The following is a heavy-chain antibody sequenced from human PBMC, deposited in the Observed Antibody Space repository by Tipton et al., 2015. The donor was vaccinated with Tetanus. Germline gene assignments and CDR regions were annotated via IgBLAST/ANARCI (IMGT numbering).Heavy chain of an antibody. CDR3: MRGRPLTGNYDRYYMDV. CDR2: VYGAGST. CDR1: GFSVSNNH. Sequence: SLRLSCAASGFSVSNNHMNWVRQAPGKGLEWVSVVYGAGSTDYADSVQGRFTLYRDNSKNILYLQLSNLRADDAAVYYCMRGRPLTGNYDRYYMDVWGKGTTVTVSS. J-gene: IGHJ6*03. V-gene: IGHV3-53*01. D-gene: IGHD3-22*01.